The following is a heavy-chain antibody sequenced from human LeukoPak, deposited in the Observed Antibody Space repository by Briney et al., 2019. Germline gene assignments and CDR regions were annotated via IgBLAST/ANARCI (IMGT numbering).Heavy chain of an antibody. CDR2: ISAYNGNT. D-gene: IGHD3-22*01. V-gene: IGHV1-18*01. CDR1: GYTFTSYG. CDR3: ARVPYLGSSGYLLHEYYFDY. Sequence: VSVKVSCKASGYTFTSYGISWVRQAPGQGLEWMGWISAYNGNTNYAQKFQGRVTITTDESTSTAYMELSSLRSEDTAVYYCARVPYLGSSGYLLHEYYFDYWGQGTLVTVSS. J-gene: IGHJ4*02.